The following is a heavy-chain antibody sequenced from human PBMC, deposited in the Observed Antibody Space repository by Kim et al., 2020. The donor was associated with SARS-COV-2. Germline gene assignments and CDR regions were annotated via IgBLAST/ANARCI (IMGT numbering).Heavy chain of an antibody. CDR1: GFTFSSYG. Sequence: GGSLRLSCAASGFTFSSYGMHWVRQAPGKGLEWVAVISYDGSNKYYADSVKGRFTISRDNSKNTLYLQMNSLRAEDTAVYYCAKDQGWELRRGYFDYWGQGTLVTVSS. CDR2: ISYDGSNK. D-gene: IGHD1-26*01. CDR3: AKDQGWELRRGYFDY. V-gene: IGHV3-30*18. J-gene: IGHJ4*02.